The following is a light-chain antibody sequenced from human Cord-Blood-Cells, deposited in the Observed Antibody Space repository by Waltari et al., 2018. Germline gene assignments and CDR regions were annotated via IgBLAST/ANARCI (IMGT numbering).Light chain of an antibody. CDR3: QQYNNWPPIT. V-gene: IGKV3-15*01. CDR1: HSVSSN. Sequence: EIVTTKPHATLAVCPGERATLSCRASHSVSSNLAWYQQKPGQAPRLLIYGASTRATGIPARFSGSGSGTECTLTISSLQSEDFAVYYCQQYNNWPPITFGQGTRLEIK. J-gene: IGKJ5*01. CDR2: GAS.